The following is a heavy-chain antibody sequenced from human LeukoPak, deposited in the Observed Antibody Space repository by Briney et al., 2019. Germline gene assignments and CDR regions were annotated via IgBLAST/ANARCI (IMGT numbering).Heavy chain of an antibody. CDR1: GFAFSGYW. CDR3: ARFGMDAAIDY. D-gene: IGHD2-15*01. J-gene: IGHJ4*02. Sequence: GGSLRLSCAASGFAFSGYWMSWVRQAPGKGLEWVATIKQDGSEKTYVDSVEGRFTSSRDNAKSSLFLQMDSLRAEDTAVYYCARFGMDAAIDYWGQGTLVTVSS. CDR2: IKQDGSEK. V-gene: IGHV3-7*01.